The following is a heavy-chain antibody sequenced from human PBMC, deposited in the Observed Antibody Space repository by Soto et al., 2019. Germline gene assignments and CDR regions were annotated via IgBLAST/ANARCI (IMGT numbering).Heavy chain of an antibody. J-gene: IGHJ4*02. CDR3: ARGRYYGSGTYFPYFDY. D-gene: IGHD3-10*01. CDR2: IYYSGST. CDR1: GGSISSYY. V-gene: IGHV4-59*01. Sequence: QVQLQESGPGLVKPSETLSLTCTVSGGSISSYYWTWIRQPPGKGLEWIGYIYYSGSTNYNPSLKTRVPISVDTSKNPFALKLSSVTAAYTAVYYCARGRYYGSGTYFPYFDYWGQGTLVTVSS.